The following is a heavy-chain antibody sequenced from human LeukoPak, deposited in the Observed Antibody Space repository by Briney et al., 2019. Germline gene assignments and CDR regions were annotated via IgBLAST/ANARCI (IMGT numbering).Heavy chain of an antibody. CDR3: AKRRGPG. CDR2: ISGSGGTT. CDR1: GFTFSSSA. V-gene: IGHV3-23*01. J-gene: IGHJ4*02. Sequence: GGSLRLSCAASGFTFSSSAMSWVRHSPGKGLEWVSGISGSGGTTYYADSVKGRFTISRDNSKNTLYLQMNSLRAEDTAVYYCAKRRGPGGGQGTLVTVSS. D-gene: IGHD1-1*01.